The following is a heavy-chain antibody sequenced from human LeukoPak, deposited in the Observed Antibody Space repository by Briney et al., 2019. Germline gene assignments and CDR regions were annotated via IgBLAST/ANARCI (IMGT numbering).Heavy chain of an antibody. CDR2: IYYSGST. CDR1: GGSISSSSYY. Sequence: SETLSLTCTVSGGSISSSSYYWGWIRQPPGKGLEWIGSIYYSGSTYYNPSLKSRVTISVDASKNQFSLKLSSVTAADTAVYYCASVSSSWYQYYYYMDVWGKGTTVTVSS. J-gene: IGHJ6*03. CDR3: ASVSSSWYQYYYYMDV. D-gene: IGHD6-13*01. V-gene: IGHV4-39*07.